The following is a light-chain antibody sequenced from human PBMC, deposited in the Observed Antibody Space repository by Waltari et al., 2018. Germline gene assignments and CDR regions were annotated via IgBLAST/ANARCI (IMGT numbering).Light chain of an antibody. CDR1: SGSVSPSYY. CDR2: STS. Sequence: QTVVTQEPSFSVSPGGTVTLTCGLSSGSVSPSYYPSWYQQTPGQAPRTLISSTSTRSSGVPDRFSGSILGNKAALTITGAQADDECDYYCVLYMGGDILVFGGGTKLTVL. J-gene: IGLJ2*01. V-gene: IGLV8-61*01. CDR3: VLYMGGDILV.